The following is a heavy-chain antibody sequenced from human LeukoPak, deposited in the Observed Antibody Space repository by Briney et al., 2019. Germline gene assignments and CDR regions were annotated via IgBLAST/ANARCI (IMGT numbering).Heavy chain of an antibody. CDR1: GGSISSYY. V-gene: IGHV4-59*01. Sequence: SETLSLTCTVSGGSISSYYWSWIRQPPGKGLEWIGYIYYSGSTNYNPSLKSRVTISVDTSKNQFSLKLSSVTAADTAVYYCARVVLPYFAWQLDYWGQGTLVTVSS. D-gene: IGHD3-9*01. J-gene: IGHJ4*02. CDR2: IYYSGST. CDR3: ARVVLPYFAWQLDY.